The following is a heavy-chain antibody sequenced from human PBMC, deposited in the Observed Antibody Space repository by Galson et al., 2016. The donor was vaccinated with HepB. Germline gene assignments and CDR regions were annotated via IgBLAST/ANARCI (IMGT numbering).Heavy chain of an antibody. V-gene: IGHV5-51*01. CDR1: GYSFTNYW. Sequence: QSGAEVTKPGEFLRISCKGSGYSFTNYWIGWVRQMPGKGLQWMGIIYPRDSDTRYSPSFQGQVTISADRSISTAYLQWSSLKASDTAMYYCARSRDCTKFDDWGQGTLVTVSS. J-gene: IGHJ4*02. CDR3: ARSRDCTKFDD. CDR2: IYPRDSDT. D-gene: IGHD2-8*01.